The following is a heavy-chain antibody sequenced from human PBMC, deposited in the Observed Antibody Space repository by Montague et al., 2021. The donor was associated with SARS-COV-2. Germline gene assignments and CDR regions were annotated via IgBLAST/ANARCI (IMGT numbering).Heavy chain of an antibody. D-gene: IGHD3-22*01. J-gene: IGHJ3*02. Sequence: TLSLTCTVSGGSISSGGYYWSWIRQHPGKGLEWIRYIYYSGSTYYNPSLKSLVTISVDTSKNQFSLKLSSVTAADTAVYYCARVRITMIVVVDAFDIWGQGTMVTVSS. V-gene: IGHV4-31*01. CDR3: ARVRITMIVVVDAFDI. CDR2: IYYSGST. CDR1: GGSISSGGYY.